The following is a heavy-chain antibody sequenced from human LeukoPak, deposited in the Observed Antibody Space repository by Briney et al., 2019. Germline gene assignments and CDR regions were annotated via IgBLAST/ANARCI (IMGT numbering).Heavy chain of an antibody. V-gene: IGHV4-59*01. Sequence: PSETLSLTCTVSGGSISSYYWSWIRQPPGKGLEWIGYIYYSGSTNYNPSLKSRVTISVDTSKNQFSLKLSSVTAADTAVYYCARGYSYGSPITFDYWGQGTLVTVSS. CDR3: ARGYSYGSPITFDY. CDR1: GGSISSYY. CDR2: IYYSGST. D-gene: IGHD5-18*01. J-gene: IGHJ4*02.